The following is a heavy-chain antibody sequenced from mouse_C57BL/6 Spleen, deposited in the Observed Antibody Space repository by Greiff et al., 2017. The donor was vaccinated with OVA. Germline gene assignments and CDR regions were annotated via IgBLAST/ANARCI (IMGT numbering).Heavy chain of an antibody. CDR3: AREPLDSSGWGDY. CDR2: IDPSDSET. D-gene: IGHD3-2*02. CDR1: GYTFTSYW. J-gene: IGHJ2*01. Sequence: QVQLQQPGAELVRPGSSVKLSCKASGYTFTSYWMHWVKQRPIQGLEWIGNIDPSDSETHYNQKFKDKATLTVDKSSSTAYMQLSSLTSEDSAVYYWAREPLDSSGWGDYGGQGTTLTVSS. V-gene: IGHV1-52*01.